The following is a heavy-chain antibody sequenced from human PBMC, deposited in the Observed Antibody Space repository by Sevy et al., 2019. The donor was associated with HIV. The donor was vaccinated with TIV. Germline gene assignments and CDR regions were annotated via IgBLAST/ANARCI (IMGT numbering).Heavy chain of an antibody. J-gene: IGHJ4*02. Sequence: SETSLTCTVSGGSITSLYWNWIRQPPGKGLEWIANIYYNGHINHNPSLKSRVTLSLDTSKNQFSLRLSSVTAADTAMYYCAGENAWGRGYSWGQGTLVTVSS. CDR1: GGSITSLY. D-gene: IGHD1-26*01. CDR2: IYYNGHI. CDR3: AGENAWGRGYS. V-gene: IGHV4-59*08.